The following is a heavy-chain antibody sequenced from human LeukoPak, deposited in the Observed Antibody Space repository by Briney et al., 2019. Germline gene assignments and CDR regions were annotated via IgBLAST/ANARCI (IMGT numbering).Heavy chain of an antibody. CDR3: ARALIVGSGYYYYFYY. J-gene: IGHJ4*02. Sequence: GSLRLSRAASGFTFCDYYMSWSRQTPGEGLGWVSYICISGSTIYSAHSVKGRFTISRDNAKNSLYLHMNSLRAEGTAVYYCARALIVGSGYYYYFYYWGQGTLVTLSS. CDR2: ICISGSTI. V-gene: IGHV3-11*01. D-gene: IGHD3-22*01. CDR1: GFTFCDYY.